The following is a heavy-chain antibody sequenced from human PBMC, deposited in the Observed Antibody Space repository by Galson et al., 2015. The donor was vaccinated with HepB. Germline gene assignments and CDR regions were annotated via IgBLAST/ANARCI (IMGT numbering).Heavy chain of an antibody. CDR2: ISYDGSNK. CDR3: PTGGARGALGAFDI. CDR1: GFTFSSYS. V-gene: IGHV3-30*03. Sequence: SLRLSCAASGFTFSSYSMNWVRQAPGKGLEWVAVISYDGSNKYYADSVKGRFTISRDNSKNTLYLQMNSLRAEDTAVYYCPTGGARGALGAFDIWGQGTMVTVSS. D-gene: IGHD3-10*01. J-gene: IGHJ3*02.